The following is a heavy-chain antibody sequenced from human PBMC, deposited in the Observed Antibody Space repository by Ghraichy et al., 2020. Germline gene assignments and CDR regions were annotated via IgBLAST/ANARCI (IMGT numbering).Heavy chain of an antibody. CDR3: TKVAVGGTSGAWSSTLDS. CDR1: GFTFSGSG. J-gene: IGHJ5*01. V-gene: IGHV3-30*18. CDR2: ITYDGSGK. Sequence: GGSLRLSCEASGFTFSGSGMHWVRQAPGKGLEWVSVITYDGSGKYSADSVTVRYTISRDKSKKTLYLQMNSLRAEDTAVYDCTKVAVGGTSGAWSSTLDSWGQGTLVTVSS. D-gene: IGHD1-14*01.